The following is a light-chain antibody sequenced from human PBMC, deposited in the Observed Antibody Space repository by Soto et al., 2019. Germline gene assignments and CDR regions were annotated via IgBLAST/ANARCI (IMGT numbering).Light chain of an antibody. V-gene: IGLV2-14*01. CDR3: LSFTTTSTHV. J-gene: IGLJ1*01. CDR1: SSDIGAYDY. CDR2: EVN. Sequence: QSALTQPASLSGSPGQSITISCTGTSSDIGAYDYVSWFQQHPGKAPKLMISEVNNRPSGVSNRFSGSKSGNTAYLTISGLQVEDEAEYFCLSFTTTSTHVFGTGTKV.